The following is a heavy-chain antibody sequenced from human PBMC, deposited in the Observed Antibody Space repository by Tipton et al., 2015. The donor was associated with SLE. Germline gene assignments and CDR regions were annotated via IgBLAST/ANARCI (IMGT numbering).Heavy chain of an antibody. CDR3: AKVRHGDYGNYFDS. V-gene: IGHV3-23*01. CDR1: GFTFSSYA. D-gene: IGHD4-17*01. Sequence: GSLRLSCAASGFTFSSYAISWVRQAPGKGLEWVSAISPSGATISYADSVKGRFTISRDISRITVFLQMNSLRVEDTAVYYCAKVRHGDYGNYFDSWGQGTLVTVSS. J-gene: IGHJ4*02. CDR2: ISPSGATI.